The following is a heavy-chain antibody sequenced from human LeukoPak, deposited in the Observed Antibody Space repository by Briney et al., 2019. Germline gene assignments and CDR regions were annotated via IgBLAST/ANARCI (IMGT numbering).Heavy chain of an antibody. D-gene: IGHD5-18*01. CDR1: GGSISSSSYY. CDR2: IYYSGST. J-gene: IGHJ4*02. CDR3: ARQHLQLWLYYFDY. Sequence: SETLSLTCTVSGGSISSSSYYWGWIRQPPGKGLEWIGSIYYSGSTCYNPSLKSRVTISVDTSKNQFSLKLSSVTAADTAVYYCARQHLQLWLYYFDYWGQGTLVTVSS. V-gene: IGHV4-39*01.